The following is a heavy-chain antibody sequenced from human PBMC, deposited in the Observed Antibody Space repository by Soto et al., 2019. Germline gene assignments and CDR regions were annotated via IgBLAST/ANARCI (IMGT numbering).Heavy chain of an antibody. CDR2: ISSSSDYT. CDR3: ARDIPYSGATKYFDY. V-gene: IGHV3-11*06. Sequence: QVQLVESGGGLVEPGGSLRLSCAVSGFTFRGFYMSWIRQAPGKGLQWISHISSSSDYTHYADSVKGRFTISRDNSKSLLYLQMNSLRAEDTAVYYCARDIPYSGATKYFDYWGQGTLVIVSS. D-gene: IGHD1-26*01. J-gene: IGHJ4*02. CDR1: GFTFRGFY.